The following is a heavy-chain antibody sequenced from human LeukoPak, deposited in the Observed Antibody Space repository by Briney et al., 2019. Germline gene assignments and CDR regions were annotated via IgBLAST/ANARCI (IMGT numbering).Heavy chain of an antibody. CDR1: GFTFSSYW. CDR2: IKQDGSDK. D-gene: IGHD1-1*01. Sequence: PGGSLRLSCAASGFTFSSYWMTWVRQAPGKGLEWVANIKQDGSDKYYVDSVKGRFTISRDNAKKSLYLQMNTVSADDTAVYHCATGDHWDYWGQGTLVTVSS. CDR3: ATGDHWDY. J-gene: IGHJ4*02. V-gene: IGHV3-7*02.